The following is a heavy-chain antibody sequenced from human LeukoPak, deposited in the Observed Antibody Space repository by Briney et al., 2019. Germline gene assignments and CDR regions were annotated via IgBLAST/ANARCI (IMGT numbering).Heavy chain of an antibody. V-gene: IGHV3-53*01. Sequence: GGSLRLSCAASGFTVSTNYMSWIRQAPGKGLQWVSVIYSGGSTYYADSVKGRFAISRDNSKNTLYLQMNSLRAEDTAVYYCARVRYYYDSSGLDYWGQGTLVTVSS. CDR1: GFTVSTNY. CDR3: ARVRYYYDSSGLDY. D-gene: IGHD3-22*01. CDR2: IYSGGST. J-gene: IGHJ4*02.